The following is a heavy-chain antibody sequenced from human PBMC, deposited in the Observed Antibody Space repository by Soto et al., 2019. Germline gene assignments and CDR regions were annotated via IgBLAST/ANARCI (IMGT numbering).Heavy chain of an antibody. CDR3: ARTPIGYCSGGTCSNWLDP. CDR2: IYYSGST. D-gene: IGHD2-15*01. Sequence: TSETLSLTCTVSGGSISSYYWSWIRQPPGKGLEWIGYIYYSGSTNYNPSLKSRVTISVDTSKNQFSLNLRSVDAADTAVYYCARTPIGYCSGGTCSNWLDPWGQGTPVT. J-gene: IGHJ5*02. CDR1: GGSISSYY. V-gene: IGHV4-59*08.